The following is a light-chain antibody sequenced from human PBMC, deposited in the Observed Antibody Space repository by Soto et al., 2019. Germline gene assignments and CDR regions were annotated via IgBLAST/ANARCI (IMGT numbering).Light chain of an antibody. CDR3: SSYAGSNNFGV. CDR2: EVS. Sequence: QSVLTQPPSASGSPGQSVTISCTGTRSDVGGYNYVSWYQQHPGKAPKLMIYEVSKRPSGVPDRFSGSKSGNTASLTVSGLQAEDEADYYCSSYAGSNNFGVFGTGTKLTVL. J-gene: IGLJ1*01. CDR1: RSDVGGYNY. V-gene: IGLV2-8*01.